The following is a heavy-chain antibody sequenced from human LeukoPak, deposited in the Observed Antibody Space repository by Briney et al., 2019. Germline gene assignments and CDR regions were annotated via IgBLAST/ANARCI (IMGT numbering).Heavy chain of an antibody. CDR1: GFIFSTYN. Sequence: GGSLRLSCAASGFIFSTYNVPWVRQAPGKGLEWVTVMSYDGSNKYYSDSVKGRFTISRDNSKNTVYLQMNSLRAEDTALYYCARESTSGWYDSWGQGTPVTVSS. D-gene: IGHD2-2*01. J-gene: IGHJ5*01. V-gene: IGHV3-30-3*01. CDR2: MSYDGSNK. CDR3: ARESTSGWYDS.